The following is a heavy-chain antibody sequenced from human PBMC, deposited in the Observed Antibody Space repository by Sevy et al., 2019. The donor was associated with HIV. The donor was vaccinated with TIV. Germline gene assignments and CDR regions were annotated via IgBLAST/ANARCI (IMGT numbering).Heavy chain of an antibody. D-gene: IGHD5-18*01. Sequence: SETLSLTCTVSGDSVSSGSYFWSWIRQPPGKGLEWIGYISYSGSTNYNPSLKSRVTISVDTSKKQFSLKLTSVTAADTAVYFCARGSRGYSYGWGQGSLVTISS. CDR2: ISYSGST. V-gene: IGHV4-61*01. J-gene: IGHJ4*02. CDR1: GDSVSSGSYF. CDR3: ARGSRGYSYG.